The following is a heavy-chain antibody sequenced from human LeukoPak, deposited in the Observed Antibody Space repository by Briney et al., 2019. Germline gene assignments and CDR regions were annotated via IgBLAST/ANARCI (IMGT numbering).Heavy chain of an antibody. D-gene: IGHD7-27*01. Sequence: ASVKVSCKASGYTFTSYDFNWVRQATGQRPEWMGWMSPNSGDTGYAQKFQDRVTMIRNTSISTAYMELSSLGSDDTAVYYCARGPPNWGYDYWGPGTLVTVSS. J-gene: IGHJ4*02. CDR3: ARGPPNWGYDY. V-gene: IGHV1-8*01. CDR2: MSPNSGDT. CDR1: GYTFTSYD.